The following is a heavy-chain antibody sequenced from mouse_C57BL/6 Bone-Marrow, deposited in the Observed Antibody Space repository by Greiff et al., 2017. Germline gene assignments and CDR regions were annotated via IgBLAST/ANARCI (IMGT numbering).Heavy chain of an antibody. CDR3: AKQTEDRSMITTRNYAMDY. D-gene: IGHD2-4*01. V-gene: IGHV2-3*01. J-gene: IGHJ4*01. Sequence: VQRVESGPGLVAPSQSLSITCTASGFSLTSYGVSWVRQPPGKGLEWLGVIGGDGSTNNHSAHLSRLSISKDNSKSQVFLKLNSKQTYDTATYYCAKQTEDRSMITTRNYAMDYWGQGTSVTVSS. CDR1: GFSLTSYG. CDR2: IGGDGST.